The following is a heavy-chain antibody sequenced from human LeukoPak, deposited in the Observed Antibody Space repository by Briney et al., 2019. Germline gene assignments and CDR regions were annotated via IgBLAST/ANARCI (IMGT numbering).Heavy chain of an antibody. V-gene: IGHV1-69*01. Sequence: VASVKVSCKASGGTFSSYAISWVRQAPGQGLEWMGGIIPIIGTANYAQKFQGRVTITADVSTSTAYMELSSLRSEDTAVYYCASRSRYNWNYNYYYGMDVWGQGTTVTVSS. CDR2: IIPIIGTA. CDR3: ASRSRYNWNYNYYYGMDV. D-gene: IGHD1-20*01. J-gene: IGHJ6*02. CDR1: GGTFSSYA.